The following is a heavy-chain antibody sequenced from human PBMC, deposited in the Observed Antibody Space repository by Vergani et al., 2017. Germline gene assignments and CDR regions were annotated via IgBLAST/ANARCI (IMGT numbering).Heavy chain of an antibody. J-gene: IGHJ6*02. CDR3: ERERGGWGGPDNYYYYGMDV. V-gene: IGHV1-18*01. CDR1: GYTFTSYG. CDR2: ISAYNGNT. D-gene: IGHD3-10*01. Sequence: QVQLVQSGAEVKQPGASVKVSCKASGYTFTSYGISWVRQAPGHGLEWMGWISAYNGNTNYAQKLQGRVTMTTDTSTSTAYMELSSLRSDDTAVYYCERERGGWGGPDNYYYYGMDVWGQGTTVTVSS.